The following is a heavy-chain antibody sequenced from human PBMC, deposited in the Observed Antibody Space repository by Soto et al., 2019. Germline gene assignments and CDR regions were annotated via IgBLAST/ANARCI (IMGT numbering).Heavy chain of an antibody. J-gene: IGHJ5*01. V-gene: IGHV1-8*01. D-gene: IGHD7-27*01. CDR3: TGGPPNWGFDS. Sequence: ASVKVSCKASGYTFTSYDINWVRQATGQGLEWMGWMNPNSGNTGYAQKFQDRVTMTRNTSISTAYMELSSLTSEDTAVYYCTGGPPNWGFDSWGQGTPVTVSS. CDR1: GYTFTSYD. CDR2: MNPNSGNT.